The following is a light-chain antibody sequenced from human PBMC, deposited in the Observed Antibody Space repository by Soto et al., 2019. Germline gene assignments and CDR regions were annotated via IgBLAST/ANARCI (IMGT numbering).Light chain of an antibody. Sequence: QAVVTQEPSLTVSPGGTVTLTCGSSTGAVTSGHYPYWFQQKPGQAPRTLIYDTSNKHSWTPARFSGSLLGGKAALTLSGAQPEDEAEYYCLLSYRGARWGVFGGGTKVTVL. V-gene: IGLV7-46*01. CDR2: DTS. J-gene: IGLJ2*01. CDR3: LLSYRGARWGV. CDR1: TGAVTSGHY.